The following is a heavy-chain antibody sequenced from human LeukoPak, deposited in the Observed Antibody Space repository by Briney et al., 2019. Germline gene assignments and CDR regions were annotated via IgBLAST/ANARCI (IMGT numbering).Heavy chain of an antibody. V-gene: IGHV4-34*01. D-gene: IGHD2-2*01. CDR1: GGSFSGYY. CDR2: INHSGST. CDR3: ARGKPAADIVVVPAPNYYGMDV. Sequence: SETLSLTCAVYGGSFSGYYWSWIRQPPGKGLEWIGEINHSGSTNYNPSLKSRVTISVDTSKNQFSLKLSSVTAADTAVYYCARGKPAADIVVVPAPNYYGMDVGGQGTTVTVSS. J-gene: IGHJ6*02.